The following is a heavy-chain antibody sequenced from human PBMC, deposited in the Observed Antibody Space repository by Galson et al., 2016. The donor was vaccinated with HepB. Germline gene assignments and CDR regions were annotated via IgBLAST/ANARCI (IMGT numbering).Heavy chain of an antibody. CDR2: IIPLFGTT. CDR1: GGTFTTSA. D-gene: IGHD3-16*01. Sequence: SVKVSCKASGGTFTTSALSWVRQAPGQGLEWMGGIIPLFGTTNNAQKFQGRVTIAADKSTTTVHMELSSLRLEDTAVYYCAAGDNFYFNWLDDWGQGTLVTVSS. J-gene: IGHJ5*02. CDR3: AAGDNFYFNWLDD. V-gene: IGHV1-69*06.